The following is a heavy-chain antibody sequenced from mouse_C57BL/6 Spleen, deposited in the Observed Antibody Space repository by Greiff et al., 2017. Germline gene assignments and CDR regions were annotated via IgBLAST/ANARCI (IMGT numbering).Heavy chain of an antibody. CDR3: ERLEFTTVVATDY. D-gene: IGHD1-1*01. V-gene: IGHV1-81*01. CDR2: IYPRSGNT. J-gene: IGHJ2*01. CDR1: GYTFTSYG. Sequence: QVHVKQSGAELARPGASVKLSCKASGYTFTSYGISWVKQRTGQGLEWIGEIYPRSGNTYYNEKFKGKATLTADKSSSTAYMELRSLTSEDSAVYFCERLEFTTVVATDYWGQGTTLTVSS.